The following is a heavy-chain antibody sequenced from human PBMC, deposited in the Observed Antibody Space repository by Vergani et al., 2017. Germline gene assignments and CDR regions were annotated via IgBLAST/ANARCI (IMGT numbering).Heavy chain of an antibody. V-gene: IGHV3-30*03. CDR3: ATKSCGTPGCQIGYFRE. J-gene: IGHJ1*01. CDR1: GFSFSSHA. CDR2: ISNDGSKK. D-gene: IGHD1-1*01. Sequence: QVQLAESGGGRVQPGRSLRLSCAASGFSFSSHAIHWVRQAPGKGLEWVAVISNDGSKKYYADSVKGRFTISRDNSKSTLYLQMNSLRTEDTAVYYCATKSCGTPGCQIGYFREWGQGILVTVSS.